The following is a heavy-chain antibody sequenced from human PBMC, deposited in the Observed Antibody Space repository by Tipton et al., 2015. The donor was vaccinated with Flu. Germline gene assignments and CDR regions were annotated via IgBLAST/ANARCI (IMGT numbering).Heavy chain of an antibody. CDR3: ARLSYYDVDLKNWYFEY. CDR1: NYSISDGYY. J-gene: IGHJ4*02. CDR2: IYYSGST. Sequence: TLSLTCAVSNYSISDGYYWGWIRQPPGKGLEWIATIYYSGSTYYNPSLKNRVTISVDTSKNQLSLRLSSVTAADTAVYFCARLSYYDVDLKNWYFEYWGQGTLVTVSS. V-gene: IGHV4-38-2*01. D-gene: IGHD3-16*01.